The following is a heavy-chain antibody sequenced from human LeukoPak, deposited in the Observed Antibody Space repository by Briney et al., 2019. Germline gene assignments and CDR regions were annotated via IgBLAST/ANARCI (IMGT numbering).Heavy chain of an antibody. CDR1: GYSFTSYW. CDR2: TYPGDSNT. Sequence: GESLKISCKGSGYSFTSYWIGWVRQVPGKGLEWMGLTYPGDSNTRYSPSFQGQVTISADKSINTAYLQWSSLKASDTAMYFCARRRAVAGIYYFDYWGQGSLVTVSS. D-gene: IGHD6-19*01. CDR3: ARRRAVAGIYYFDY. V-gene: IGHV5-51*01. J-gene: IGHJ4*02.